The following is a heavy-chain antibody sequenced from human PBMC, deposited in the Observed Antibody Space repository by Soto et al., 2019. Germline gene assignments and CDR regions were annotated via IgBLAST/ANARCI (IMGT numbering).Heavy chain of an antibody. CDR2: IYPGDSDT. V-gene: IGHV5-51*01. CDR1: GYXCSSYL. D-gene: IGHD2-2*01. CDR3: PRNRRPTRGYCSSTSCSHEFDP. Sequence: EXLKISYKCSGYXCSSYLLVWGRHMAGKGLEFMGIIYPGDSDTRYSPYLQGQVTIPSEKSISTAYLQWSSLKASDTALHYCPRNRRPTRGYCSSTSCSHEFDPWGQGTLVTVS. J-gene: IGHJ5*02.